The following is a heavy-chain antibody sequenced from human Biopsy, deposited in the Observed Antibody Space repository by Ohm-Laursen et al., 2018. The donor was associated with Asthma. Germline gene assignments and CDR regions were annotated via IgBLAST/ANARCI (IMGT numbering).Heavy chain of an antibody. CDR2: ISVYNGNT. V-gene: IGHV1-18*01. Sequence: GSSVKVSCNTSGYTFSSAGITWVRQAPGQGLEWMGWISVYNGNTKVAQKLQDRVTMITDTSTSTAYMELRSLRSDDTAVYFCARAVNYSHYYGIDVWGQGTTVTVS. CDR1: GYTFSSAG. D-gene: IGHD3-10*01. CDR3: ARAVNYSHYYGIDV. J-gene: IGHJ6*02.